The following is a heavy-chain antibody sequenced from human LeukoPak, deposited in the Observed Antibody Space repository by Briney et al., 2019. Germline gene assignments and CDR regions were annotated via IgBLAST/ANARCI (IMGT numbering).Heavy chain of an antibody. CDR1: GGSISSYY. CDR2: IYYSGST. V-gene: IGHV4-59*01. Sequence: PSETLSLTCTVSGGSISSYYWSWIRQPLGKGLEWIGYIYYSGSTNYNPSLKSRVTISVDTSKNQFSLKLSSVTAADTAVYYCARVSLGELSPNFDYWGQGTLVTVSS. J-gene: IGHJ4*02. D-gene: IGHD3-16*02. CDR3: ARVSLGELSPNFDY.